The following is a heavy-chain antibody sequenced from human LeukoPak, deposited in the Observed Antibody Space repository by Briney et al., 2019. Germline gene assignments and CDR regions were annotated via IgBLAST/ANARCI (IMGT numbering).Heavy chain of an antibody. V-gene: IGHV4-4*09. CDR3: ARHPSGSYARYFDY. CDR1: GGSISSYY. J-gene: IGHJ4*02. D-gene: IGHD1-26*01. CDR2: IYTGGST. Sequence: SETLSLTCTVSGGSISSYYWSWIRQPPGKGLEWIGYIYTGGSTNYNPSLKSRVTISVDTPKNQFSLKLSSVTAADTAVYYCARHPSGSYARYFDYWGQGTLVTVSS.